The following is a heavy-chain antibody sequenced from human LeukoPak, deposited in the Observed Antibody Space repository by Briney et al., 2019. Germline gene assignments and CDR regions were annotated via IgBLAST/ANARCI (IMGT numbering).Heavy chain of an antibody. J-gene: IGHJ5*02. D-gene: IGHD3-3*01. CDR3: ARDRPDLPIWSGPNWFDP. CDR2: INPSGGST. Sequence: ASVKVSCKASGYTFTSYYMHWVRQAPGQGLEWTGIINPSGGSTTYAQKFQGRVTMTRDTSTSTVYMELRSLRSDDTAVYYCARDRPDLPIWSGPNWFDPWGQGTLVTVSS. CDR1: GYTFTSYY. V-gene: IGHV1-46*01.